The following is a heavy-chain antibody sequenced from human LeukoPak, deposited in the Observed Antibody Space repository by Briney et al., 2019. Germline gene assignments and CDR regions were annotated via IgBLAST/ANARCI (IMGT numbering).Heavy chain of an antibody. CDR1: GGSTTIHY. D-gene: IGHD3-22*01. CDR2: IYYRGTT. Sequence: PETLSPTCTVAGGSTTIHYWSWVRQPPGRGRGWVGSIYYRGTTNYNPTLKSRVTISLDTSKNKFSLKLASVTAADTAVYYCARLNDFDSSSYYFRDYWGQGTLVTVSS. CDR3: ARLNDFDSSSYYFRDY. V-gene: IGHV4-59*11. J-gene: IGHJ4*02.